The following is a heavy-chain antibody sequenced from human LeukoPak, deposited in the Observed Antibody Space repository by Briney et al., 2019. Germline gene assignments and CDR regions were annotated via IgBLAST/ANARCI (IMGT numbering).Heavy chain of an antibody. V-gene: IGHV3-15*01. CDR1: GFTFSNAW. CDR2: IKSKTDGMTT. Sequence: GGSLRLXCAASGFTFSNAWMSWVRQAPGKGLEWVGRIKSKTDGMTTDYAAPVKGRFTISRDDSKNTLYLHMNSLKTQDTAVYYCTTDLGTGTTTWGQGTLVTVSS. CDR3: TTDLGTGTTT. J-gene: IGHJ5*02. D-gene: IGHD1-7*01.